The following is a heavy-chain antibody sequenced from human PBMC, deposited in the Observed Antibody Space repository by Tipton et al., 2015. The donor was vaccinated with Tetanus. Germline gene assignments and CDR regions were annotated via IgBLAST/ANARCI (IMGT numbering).Heavy chain of an antibody. CDR2: SWYDGTDK. V-gene: IGHV3-33*01. CDR1: GFIFSSYG. CDR3: ARAQGAYYYDSSPYYGTNEFDY. Sequence: AASGFIFSSYGIHWVRQAPGKGLEWLAVSWYDGTDKYYADSVKGRFTISRDNSKNTLYLQMNSLRAEDTAVYYCARAQGAYYYDSSPYYGTNEFDYWGQGTLVTVSS. J-gene: IGHJ4*02. D-gene: IGHD3-22*01.